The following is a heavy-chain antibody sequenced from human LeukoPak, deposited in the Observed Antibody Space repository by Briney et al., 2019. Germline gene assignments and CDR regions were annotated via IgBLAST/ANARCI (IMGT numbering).Heavy chain of an antibody. V-gene: IGHV3-30*02. CDR2: IWYDGSNK. J-gene: IGHJ6*02. CDR3: AKDRWGKKVTDYYGMDV. CDR1: GFTFSSCG. D-gene: IGHD3-16*01. Sequence: GRSLRLSCAASGFTFSSCGMYWVRQAPGKGLEWVAFIWYDGSNKYYADSVKGRFTISRDNSKNTLYLQMNSLRAEDAAVYYCAKDRWGKKVTDYYGMDVWGQGTTVTVSS.